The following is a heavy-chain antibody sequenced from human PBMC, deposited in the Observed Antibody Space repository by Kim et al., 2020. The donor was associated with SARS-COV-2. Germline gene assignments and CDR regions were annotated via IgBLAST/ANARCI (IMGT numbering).Heavy chain of an antibody. J-gene: IGHJ6*02. Sequence: SGSTNYNPALRSRVTISEDTSKNHFSLKLSSVTGADTGVYYCARMFRGMDVSGQGTTVLVS. CDR2: SGST. V-gene: IGHV4-59*01. D-gene: IGHD3-10*02. CDR3: ARMFRGMDV.